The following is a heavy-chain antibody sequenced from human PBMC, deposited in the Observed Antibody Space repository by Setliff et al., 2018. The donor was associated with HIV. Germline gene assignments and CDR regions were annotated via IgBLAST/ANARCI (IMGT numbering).Heavy chain of an antibody. Sequence: PSETLSLTCTVSGGSISSDTFYWSWIRQPAGKGLEWIGHVYARGNTNYNPSLKSRVTISVDTSKSQLSLKLSSVTAADTAVYYCARDRYGDYAYFDYWGQGTPVTVSS. CDR1: GGSISSDTFY. CDR2: VYARGNT. D-gene: IGHD4-17*01. V-gene: IGHV4-61*09. CDR3: ARDRYGDYAYFDY. J-gene: IGHJ4*02.